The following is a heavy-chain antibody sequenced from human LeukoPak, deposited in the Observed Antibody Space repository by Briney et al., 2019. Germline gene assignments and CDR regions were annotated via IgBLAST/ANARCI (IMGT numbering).Heavy chain of an antibody. D-gene: IGHD3-22*01. CDR2: ISGSGGST. Sequence: GGSLRLSCAASGFTFSSYAMSWVRQAPGKGLEWVSAISGSGGSTYYADSVKGRFTISRDNSKDTLYLQMNSLRAEDTAVYYCAKDHKWFHYGMDVWGQGTTVTVSS. CDR1: GFTFSSYA. CDR3: AKDHKWFHYGMDV. V-gene: IGHV3-23*01. J-gene: IGHJ6*02.